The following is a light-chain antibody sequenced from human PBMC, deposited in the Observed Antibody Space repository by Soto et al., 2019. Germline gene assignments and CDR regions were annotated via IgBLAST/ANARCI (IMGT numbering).Light chain of an antibody. CDR3: QTWVGPGNVV. CDR1: SGHSSYA. CDR2: LNSDGSH. J-gene: IGLJ2*01. V-gene: IGLV4-69*01. Sequence: QPVLTQSPSASASLGASVKVTCTLSSGHSSYAIAWHQQQPQKGPRYLMNLNSDGSHSQGDGIPDRFSGSSSGAERYLTISSLQSEDEDDYCCQTWVGPGNVVFGGGTKVTVL.